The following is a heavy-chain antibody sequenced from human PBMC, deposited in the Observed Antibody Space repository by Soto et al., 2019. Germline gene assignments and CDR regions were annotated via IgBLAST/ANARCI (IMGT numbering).Heavy chain of an antibody. CDR3: ETSAGHYYWYV. D-gene: IGHD3-22*01. Sequence: ASVKVSCKASGYSINAHLLQWVGQAPGQGLEWMGWINANSGGTDYAQKFQDRVTMSRDTYINTAYMQLSRLTSDDTAVYFCETSAGHYYWYVWGQGTMVTVSS. V-gene: IGHV1-2*02. J-gene: IGHJ6*02. CDR1: GYSINAHL. CDR2: INANSGGT.